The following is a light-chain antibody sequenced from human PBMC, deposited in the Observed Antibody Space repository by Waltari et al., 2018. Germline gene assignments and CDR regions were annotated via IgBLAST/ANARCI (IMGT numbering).Light chain of an antibody. CDR3: QQYNSWPRYT. J-gene: IGKJ2*01. CDR2: GAS. CDR1: QSVSRN. Sequence: EIVMTQSPATLSVSPGERATLYCRASQSVSRNLAWYQPKPGQAPRLLIYGASTRATGSPARFSGSGSGTAFTLTISSLQSEDFAVYYCQQYNSWPRYTFGQGTKLEIK. V-gene: IGKV3-15*01.